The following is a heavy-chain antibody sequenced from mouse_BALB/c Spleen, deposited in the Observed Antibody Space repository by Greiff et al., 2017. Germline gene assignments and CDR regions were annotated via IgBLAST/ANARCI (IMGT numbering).Heavy chain of an antibody. CDR1: GFTFSSFG. V-gene: IGHV5-17*02. Sequence: EVQLVESGGGLVQPGGSRKLSCAASGFTFSSFGMHWVRQAPEKGLEWVAYISSGSSTIYYADTVKGRFTISRDNPKNTLFLQMTSLRSEDTAMYYCASSGYDYAMDYWGQGTSVTVSS. J-gene: IGHJ4*01. CDR2: ISSGSSTI. D-gene: IGHD3-1*01. CDR3: ASSGYDYAMDY.